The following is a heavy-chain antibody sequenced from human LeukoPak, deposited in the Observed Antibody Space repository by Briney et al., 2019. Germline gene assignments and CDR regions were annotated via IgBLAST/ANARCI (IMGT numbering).Heavy chain of an antibody. CDR3: ARSGLWFGELLS. CDR1: GYTFISYG. CDR2: ISPYNGNT. V-gene: IGHV1-18*01. J-gene: IGHJ4*02. Sequence: ASAKVSCKASGYTFISYGINWVRQAPGQGLEWMGWISPYNGNTNYAQKFQGRVTMTRDTSTSTVYMELSSLRSEDTAVYYCARSGLWFGELLSWGQGTLVTVSS. D-gene: IGHD3-10*01.